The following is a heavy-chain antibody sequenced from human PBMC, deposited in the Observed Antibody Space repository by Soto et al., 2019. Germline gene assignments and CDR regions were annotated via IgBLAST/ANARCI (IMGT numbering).Heavy chain of an antibody. D-gene: IGHD3-10*01. CDR2: INHSGST. CDR1: GGSFSGYY. J-gene: IGHJ5*02. Sequence: QVQLQQWGAGLLKPSETLSLTCAVYGGSFSGYYWSWIRQPPGKDLEWIGEINHSGSTNYNPSLKSRITISVNTSKNQFSLKLSSLTAADTAVYYCARGLRVRGVRFDPWGQGTLVTVSS. CDR3: ARGLRVRGVRFDP. V-gene: IGHV4-34*01.